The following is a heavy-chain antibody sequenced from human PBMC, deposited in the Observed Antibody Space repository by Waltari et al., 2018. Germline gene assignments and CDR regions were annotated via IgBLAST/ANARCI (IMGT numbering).Heavy chain of an antibody. Sequence: QVQLVQSGAEVKKPGASVKVSCKASGYTFTSYGISWVRQAPGQGLEWMGWIIAYNGKTNYAQKLQGRGTMTTDTSTSTAYRELRSLRSDDTAVYYCARVRGSYYDSSGLFDYWGQGTLVTVSS. D-gene: IGHD3-22*01. J-gene: IGHJ4*02. CDR3: ARVRGSYYDSSGLFDY. CDR2: IIAYNGKT. V-gene: IGHV1-18*01. CDR1: GYTFTSYG.